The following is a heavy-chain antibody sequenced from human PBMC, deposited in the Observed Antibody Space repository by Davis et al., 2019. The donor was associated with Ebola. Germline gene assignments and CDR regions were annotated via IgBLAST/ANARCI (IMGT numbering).Heavy chain of an antibody. CDR1: GFTFSSYS. J-gene: IGHJ4*02. Sequence: GESLKISCAASGFTFSSYSMNWVRQAPGKGLEWVAVISFHGSDKYYADSVKGRFTISRDDSQNTLYLQMNSLRADDTAVYYCARAVDPYQLPYYFDQWGQGALVTVSS. CDR3: ARAVDPYQLPYYFDQ. V-gene: IGHV3-30*03. D-gene: IGHD2-2*01. CDR2: ISFHGSDK.